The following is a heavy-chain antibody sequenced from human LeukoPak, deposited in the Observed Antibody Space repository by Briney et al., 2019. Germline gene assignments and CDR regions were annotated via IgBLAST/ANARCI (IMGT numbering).Heavy chain of an antibody. D-gene: IGHD7-27*01. J-gene: IGHJ4*02. CDR1: GYTFSNYG. Sequence: ASVKVSCKASGYTFSNYGISWVRQAPGQGLEWMAWVAGDRIYAPQFQGRPIISTDPSTSTAYMELRSLRSDDTAVYYCARDFWNLYENNDSNRDFDNWGQGTLLTVSS. CDR2: VAGDR. V-gene: IGHV1-18*01. CDR3: ARDFWNLYENNDSNRDFDN.